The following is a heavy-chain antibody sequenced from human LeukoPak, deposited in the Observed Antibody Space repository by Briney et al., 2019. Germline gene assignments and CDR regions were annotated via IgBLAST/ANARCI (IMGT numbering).Heavy chain of an antibody. D-gene: IGHD3-10*01. CDR3: ARADYYDSGSHYNRPFDI. V-gene: IGHV1-18*01. Sequence: ASVKVSCKASGYTFTTYDITWVRQAPGHGLEWRGWISAYNGNANSAQKLQGRVTMTTDTSTSTAYMELRSLRSDDTAVYYCARADYYDSGSHYNRPFDIWGQGTMVTVSS. CDR2: ISAYNGNA. CDR1: GYTFTTYD. J-gene: IGHJ3*02.